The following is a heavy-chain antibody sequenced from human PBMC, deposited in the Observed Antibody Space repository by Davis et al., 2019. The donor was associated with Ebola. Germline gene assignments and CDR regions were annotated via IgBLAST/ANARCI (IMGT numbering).Heavy chain of an antibody. D-gene: IGHD3-10*01. CDR3: ARGPWQFGYYFDY. V-gene: IGHV1-3*01. CDR1: GYTFTSYA. CDR2: INAGNGNT. Sequence: ASVKVSCKASGYTFTSYAMHWVRQAPGQRLEWMGWINAGNGNTKYSQKFQGRVTITRDTSASTAYMELSRLRSEDTAVYYCARGPWQFGYYFDYWGQGTLVTVSS. J-gene: IGHJ4*02.